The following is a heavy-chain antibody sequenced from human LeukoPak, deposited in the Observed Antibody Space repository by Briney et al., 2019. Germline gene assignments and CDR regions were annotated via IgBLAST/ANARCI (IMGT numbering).Heavy chain of an antibody. CDR2: IYYSGST. CDR1: GGSISSSSYY. D-gene: IGHD2-15*01. J-gene: IGHJ4*02. V-gene: IGHV4-39*07. Sequence: SETLSLTCTVSGGSISSSSYYWGWIRQPPGKGLEWIGSIYYSGSTYYNPSLKSRVTISVDTSKNQFSLKLSSVTAADTAVYYCARAWDMVAARYYFDYWGQGTLVTVSS. CDR3: ARAWDMVAARYYFDY.